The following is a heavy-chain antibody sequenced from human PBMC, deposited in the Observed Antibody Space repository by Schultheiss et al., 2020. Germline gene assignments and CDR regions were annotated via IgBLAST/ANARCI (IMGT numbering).Heavy chain of an antibody. CDR1: GYTFTSYG. D-gene: IGHD6-13*01. J-gene: IGHJ6*02. V-gene: IGHV1-18*04. CDR2: ISAYNGNT. CDR3: ARAQAGSSSLNYYYYYGMDV. Sequence: ASVKVSCKASGYTFTSYGISWVRQAPGQGLEWMGWISAYNGNTNYAQKFQGRVTITRDTSASTAYMELSSLRSEDTAVYYCARAQAGSSSLNYYYYYGMDVWGQGTTVTVSS.